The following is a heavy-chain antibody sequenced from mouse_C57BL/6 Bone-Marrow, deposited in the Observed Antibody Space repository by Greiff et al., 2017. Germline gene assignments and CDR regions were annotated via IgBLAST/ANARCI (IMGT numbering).Heavy chain of an antibody. Sequence: QVQLQQPGAELVRPGTSVKLSCKASGYTFTSYWMHWVKQRPGQGLEWIGVIDPSDSYTNYNQKFKGKATLTVDTSSSTAYMQLSSLTSEDSAVYYCARRDGYCFDYWGQGTTLTVSS. CDR2: IDPSDSYT. CDR1: GYTFTSYW. CDR3: ARRDGYCFDY. V-gene: IGHV1-59*01. D-gene: IGHD2-3*01. J-gene: IGHJ2*01.